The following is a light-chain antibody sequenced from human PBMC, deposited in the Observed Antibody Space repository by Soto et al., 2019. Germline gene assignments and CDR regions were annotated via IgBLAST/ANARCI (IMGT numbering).Light chain of an antibody. Sequence: EIVMTQSPATLSVSPGERATLSCRASQSVSSNLAWYQQKPGQAPRLLMYGASTRATGIPDRFSGSGSGTEVTLTISSLQSEDFAVYYCQQHNNWPPWTFGQGTQVEIK. CDR3: QQHNNWPPWT. CDR2: GAS. J-gene: IGKJ1*01. V-gene: IGKV3-15*01. CDR1: QSVSSN.